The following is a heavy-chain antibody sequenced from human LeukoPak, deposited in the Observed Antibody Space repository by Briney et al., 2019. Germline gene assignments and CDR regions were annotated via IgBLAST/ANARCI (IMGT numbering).Heavy chain of an antibody. J-gene: IGHJ4*02. CDR3: ARGVWRITMVRGVIIKVHYFDY. CDR2: INHSGST. CDR1: GGSFSGYY. D-gene: IGHD3-10*01. V-gene: IGHV4-34*01. Sequence: SETLSLTCAVYGGSFSGYYWSWIRQPPGKGLEWIGEINHSGSTNYNPSLKSRVTISVDTSNNQFSLKLSSVTAADTAVYYCARGVWRITMVRGVIIKVHYFDYWGQGTLVTVSS.